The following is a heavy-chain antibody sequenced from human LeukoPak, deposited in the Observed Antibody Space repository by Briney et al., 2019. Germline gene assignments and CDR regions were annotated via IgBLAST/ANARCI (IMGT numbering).Heavy chain of an antibody. CDR3: ARDKGGSYYFDY. CDR2: IYYSGST. D-gene: IGHD1-26*01. CDR1: GDSITSADYY. J-gene: IGHJ4*02. V-gene: IGHV4-30-4*01. Sequence: PSQTLSLTCTVSGDSITSADYYWSWIRQAPGKGLEWIGYIYYSGSTYYNPPLKSRVTISIETSKNQFSLKVTSVTAADTAVFYCARDKGGSYYFDYWGQGILVTVSS.